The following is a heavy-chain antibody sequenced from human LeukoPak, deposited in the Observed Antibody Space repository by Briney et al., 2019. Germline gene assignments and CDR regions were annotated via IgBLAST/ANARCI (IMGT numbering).Heavy chain of an antibody. V-gene: IGHV3-21*01. CDR1: GFTFITYS. CDR2: ISSSSSYI. Sequence: GGSLRLSCAASGFTFITYSMNWVRQAPGKGLEWLSSISSSSSYIYYADSVKGRFTISRDNAKNSVYLQMNSLRAEDTAVYYCARDSSGWYHWFDPWGQGTLVTVSS. CDR3: ARDSSGWYHWFDP. J-gene: IGHJ5*02. D-gene: IGHD6-19*01.